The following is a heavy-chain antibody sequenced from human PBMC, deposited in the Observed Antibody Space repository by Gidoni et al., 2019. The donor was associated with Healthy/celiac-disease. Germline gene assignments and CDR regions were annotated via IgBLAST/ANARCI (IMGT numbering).Heavy chain of an antibody. D-gene: IGHD3-9*01. CDR3: ARVPSSRYFDWWYFDY. CDR1: GFTFSSYW. J-gene: IGHJ4*02. Sequence: EVQLVESGGGLVQPGGSLRLSCAASGFTFSSYWMIWVRQAPGKGLEWVANIKQDGSEKYYVDSVKGRFTISRDNAKNSLYLQMNSLRAEDTAVYYCARVPSSRYFDWWYFDYWGQGTLVTVSS. CDR2: IKQDGSEK. V-gene: IGHV3-7*01.